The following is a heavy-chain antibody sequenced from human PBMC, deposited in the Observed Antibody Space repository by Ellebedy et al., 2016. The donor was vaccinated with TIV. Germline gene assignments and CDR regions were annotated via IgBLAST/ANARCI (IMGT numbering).Heavy chain of an antibody. Sequence: GESLKISCAASGFIFSDYGMHWVRQAPGKGLEWVSVIKHDGSEEYSVDSVKGRFTISRDNSKSTLYLQMNSLRAEDTAVYYCARGWGARVYMAHLDYWGQGALVTVSS. J-gene: IGHJ4*02. CDR3: ARGWGARVYMAHLDY. D-gene: IGHD3-16*01. CDR2: IKHDGSEE. V-gene: IGHV3-33*05. CDR1: GFIFSDYG.